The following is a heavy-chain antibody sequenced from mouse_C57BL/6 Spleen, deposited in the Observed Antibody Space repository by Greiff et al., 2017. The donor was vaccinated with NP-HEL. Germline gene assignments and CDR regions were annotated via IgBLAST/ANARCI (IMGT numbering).Heavy chain of an antibody. CDR3: ARSEYYGSSPWFAY. Sequence: EVQLQQSGPELVKPGASVKMSCKASGYTFTDYNMHWVKQSHGKSLEWIGYINPNNGGTSYNQKFKGKATLTVNKSSSTAYMELRSLTSEDSAVYYCARSEYYGSSPWFAYWGQGTLVTVSA. V-gene: IGHV1-22*01. CDR1: GYTFTDYN. D-gene: IGHD1-1*01. CDR2: INPNNGGT. J-gene: IGHJ3*01.